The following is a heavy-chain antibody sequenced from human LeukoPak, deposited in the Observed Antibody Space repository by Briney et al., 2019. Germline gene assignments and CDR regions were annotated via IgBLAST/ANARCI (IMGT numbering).Heavy chain of an antibody. D-gene: IGHD1-26*01. J-gene: IGHJ4*02. CDR3: AKDRGSYYAYPSLGY. CDR1: GFTFDDYA. Sequence: PGRSLRLSCAASGFTFDDYAMHWVRQAPGKGLEWVSGISWNSGSIGYADSVKGRFTISRDNAKNSLYLQMNSLRAEDTALYYCAKDRGSYYAYPSLGYWGQGTLVTVSS. V-gene: IGHV3-9*01. CDR2: ISWNSGSI.